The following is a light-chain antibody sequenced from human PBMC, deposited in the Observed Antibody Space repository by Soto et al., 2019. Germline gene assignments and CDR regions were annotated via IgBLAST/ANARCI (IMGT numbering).Light chain of an antibody. CDR3: QQRSNWPIT. V-gene: IGKV3-11*01. CDR1: RSVSNY. J-gene: IGKJ5*01. Sequence: EIVLTQSPATLSLSPVESAKLSCRASRSVSNYLAWYQQKPGQAPRLLIYDASSRPTDIPARFSGSGSGTDFTLTISSLEPEDFALYYCQQRSNWPITFGQGTRLEI. CDR2: DAS.